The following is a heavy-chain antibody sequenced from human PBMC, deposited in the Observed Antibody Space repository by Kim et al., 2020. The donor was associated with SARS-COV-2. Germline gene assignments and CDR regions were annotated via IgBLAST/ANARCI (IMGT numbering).Heavy chain of an antibody. V-gene: IGHV6-1*01. D-gene: IGHD6-25*01. Sequence: DYAASVKSRITLIPDTSTNQFSLQLNSVTPEDTAVYYCAGGYASGAWHDYWGQGTLVTVSS. CDR3: AGGYASGAWHDY. J-gene: IGHJ4*02.